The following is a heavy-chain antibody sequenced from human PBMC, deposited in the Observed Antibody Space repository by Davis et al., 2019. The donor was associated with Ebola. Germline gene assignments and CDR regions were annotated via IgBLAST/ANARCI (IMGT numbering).Heavy chain of an antibody. CDR2: ISPYNGNT. D-gene: IGHD7-27*01. J-gene: IGHJ4*02. Sequence: ASVKVSCKASGYTFTNYGISWVRQAPGQGLEWMGWISPYNGNTDYIEKFQGRVTMTTDTSTMTAYMEMRSLKSGDTAVYYCARGLGDFEYWGQGTLVTVSP. V-gene: IGHV1-18*01. CDR1: GYTFTNYG. CDR3: ARGLGDFEY.